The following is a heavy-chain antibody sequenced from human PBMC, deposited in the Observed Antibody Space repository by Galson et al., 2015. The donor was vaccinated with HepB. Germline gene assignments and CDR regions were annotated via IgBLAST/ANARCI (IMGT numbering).Heavy chain of an antibody. CDR2: FDPEDGET. CDR1: GYTLTELS. V-gene: IGHV1-24*01. D-gene: IGHD3-10*01. J-gene: IGHJ4*02. Sequence: SVKVSCKVSGYTLTELSMHWVRQAPGKGLEWMGGFDPEDGETIYAQKFQGRVTMTEDTSTDTAYMELSSLRSEDTAVYYCATDSVLLWFGRRNDYFDYWGQGTLVTVSS. CDR3: ATDSVLLWFGRRNDYFDY.